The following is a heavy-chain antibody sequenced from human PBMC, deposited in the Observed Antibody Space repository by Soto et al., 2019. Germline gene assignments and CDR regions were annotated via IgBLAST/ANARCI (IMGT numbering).Heavy chain of an antibody. CDR1: GGSISSGDYY. J-gene: IGHJ3*02. CDR2: IYYSGST. Sequence: QVQLQESGPGLVKPSQTLSLTCTVSGGSISSGDYYWSWIRQPPGKGLEGIEYIYYSGSTYYNPSLKSRVTISVDTSKNQCSLEVSSVTAADTAVYYCARESGGPIVGAIQGLDAFDIWGQGTMVTVSS. D-gene: IGHD1-26*01. CDR3: ARESGGPIVGAIQGLDAFDI. V-gene: IGHV4-30-4*01.